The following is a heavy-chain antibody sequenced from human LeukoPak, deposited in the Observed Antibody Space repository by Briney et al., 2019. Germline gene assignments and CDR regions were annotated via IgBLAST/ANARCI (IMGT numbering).Heavy chain of an antibody. CDR2: ISSSSSTK. J-gene: IGHJ3*02. D-gene: IGHD2-15*01. CDR1: GFTLSGYS. Sequence: PGGSLRLSCVASGFTLSGYSMNWVRQAPGKGLEWVSYISSSSSTKYYADSVKGRFTIARDNAKNSLYLQMNSLRADDTAVYYCARDRVQYCSGGSCYHDAFDIWGQGTMVTVSS. CDR3: ARDRVQYCSGGSCYHDAFDI. V-gene: IGHV3-48*04.